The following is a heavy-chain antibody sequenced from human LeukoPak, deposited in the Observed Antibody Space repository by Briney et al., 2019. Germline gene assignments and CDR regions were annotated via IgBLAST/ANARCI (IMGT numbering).Heavy chain of an antibody. Sequence: ASVKVSCKPSGYTFTRYYMHWVRQAPAPAREWLGWNNPNRGGTNYAQKFQGRVTMTRDTSISSAYMELSRLSSDDTAVYSCARRGRIVTTHYYYGMDVWGQGTTVTVSS. V-gene: IGHV1-2*02. CDR1: GYTFTRYY. CDR2: NNPNRGGT. D-gene: IGHD5-12*01. J-gene: IGHJ6*02. CDR3: ARRGRIVTTHYYYGMDV.